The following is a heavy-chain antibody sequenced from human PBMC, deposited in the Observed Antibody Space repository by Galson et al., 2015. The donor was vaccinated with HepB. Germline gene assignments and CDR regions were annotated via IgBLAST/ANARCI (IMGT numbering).Heavy chain of an antibody. D-gene: IGHD2-2*01. CDR1: TFMFNIYN. J-gene: IGHJ3*01. Sequence: SLRLSCAASTFMFNIYNISGVRQAPGKGLEWVSGIGPSGSHIYYGDSVKGRFTISRDIPKNSVYLQMNSLTIEDTGVDYCAGAAVAMPQGQKSPLDFWGQGTMFTVFS. V-gene: IGHV3-21*01. CDR3: AGAAVAMPQGQKSPLDF. CDR2: IGPSGSHI.